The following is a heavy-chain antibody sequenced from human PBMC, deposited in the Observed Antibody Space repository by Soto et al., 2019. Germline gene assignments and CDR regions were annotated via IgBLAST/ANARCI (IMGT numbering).Heavy chain of an antibody. J-gene: IGHJ6*02. CDR2: ISYEGSNT. V-gene: IGHV3-30-3*01. Sequence: QVHLVESGGGVVQPGRSLRLSCVASGFTFDTYGIHWVRQAPGKGLQWVALISYEGSNTYYADSVRGRFTISRDNSKNTLYLQMNTLGPEVTGLYYCARVTPGNNLYYFSGLDFWGQGTSVTVSS. D-gene: IGHD1-1*01. CDR1: GFTFDTYG. CDR3: ARVTPGNNLYYFSGLDF.